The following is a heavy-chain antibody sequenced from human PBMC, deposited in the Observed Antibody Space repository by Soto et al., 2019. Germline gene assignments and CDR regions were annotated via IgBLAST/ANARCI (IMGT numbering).Heavy chain of an antibody. CDR1: GFTFSSYW. Sequence: GGSLRLSCAASGFTFSSYWMSWVRQAPGKGLEWVANIKQDGSEKYYVDSVKGRFTISRDNAKNSLYLQMNSLRAEDTAVYYCAREGTTGTTRREYYYYGMDVWGQGTTVTASS. D-gene: IGHD1-1*01. CDR3: AREGTTGTTRREYYYYGMDV. CDR2: IKQDGSEK. V-gene: IGHV3-7*01. J-gene: IGHJ6*02.